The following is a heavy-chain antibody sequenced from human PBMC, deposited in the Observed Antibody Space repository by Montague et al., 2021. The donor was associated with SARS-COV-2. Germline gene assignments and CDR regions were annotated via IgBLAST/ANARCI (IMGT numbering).Heavy chain of an antibody. CDR1: GFTFSSYS. V-gene: IGHV3-21*01. CDR3: ATQPSDGAGYYYGMDV. J-gene: IGHJ6*02. CDR2: ISSSSSYI. Sequence: SLRLSCAASGFTFSSYSMNWVRQAPGKGLEWVSSISSSSSYIYYADSVKGRFTISRDNAKNSLYLQMNSLRAEDTAVYYCATQPSDGAGYYYGMDVWGQGTTVTVPS. D-gene: IGHD2-2*01.